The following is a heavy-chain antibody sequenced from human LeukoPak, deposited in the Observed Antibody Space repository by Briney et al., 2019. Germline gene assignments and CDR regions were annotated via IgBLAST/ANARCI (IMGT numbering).Heavy chain of an antibody. Sequence: ASVKVSCKASGGTFSSYAISWVRQAPGQGLEWMGRINGYNGNTAYSHKFQDRVIMTTDTSTTTAFLELRSLRFDDTAVYYCTRVPELPDFWGQGTLVTVSS. CDR1: GGTFSSYA. CDR3: TRVPELPDF. J-gene: IGHJ4*02. V-gene: IGHV1-18*01. D-gene: IGHD2-15*01. CDR2: INGYNGNT.